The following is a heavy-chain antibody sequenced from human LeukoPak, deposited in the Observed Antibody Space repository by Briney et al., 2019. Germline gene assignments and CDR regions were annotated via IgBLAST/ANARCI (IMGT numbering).Heavy chain of an antibody. Sequence: GGPLRLSCVASGFTFNTYSMNWFRQAPGKGLEWIPYISSSSATIYYADSVKGRFIISRDNAKNSLYLQMNSLRADDTAVYYCARGRDLFDSWGQGTLVIVSS. J-gene: IGHJ4*02. V-gene: IGHV3-48*04. CDR1: GFTFNTYS. CDR2: ISSSSATI. CDR3: ARGRDLFDS.